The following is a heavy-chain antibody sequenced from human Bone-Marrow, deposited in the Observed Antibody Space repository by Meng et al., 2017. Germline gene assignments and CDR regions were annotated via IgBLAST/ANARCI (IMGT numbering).Heavy chain of an antibody. CDR1: CGTFISNG. D-gene: IGHD6-19*01. CDR3: ERANLTHWYNSVLSYFDY. J-gene: IGHJ4*02. CDR2: ITDYNDNT. V-gene: IGHV1-18*01. Sequence: VRQVQAAAPVQKNAAEAQAPTNASCGTFISNGNSCVRQARQQGLEWLEWITDYNDNTNDDQKLPGRVTMTTDTYTSTDYMALRRLRSDDTAVYYCERANLTHWYNSVLSYFDYWGQGTLVTVSS.